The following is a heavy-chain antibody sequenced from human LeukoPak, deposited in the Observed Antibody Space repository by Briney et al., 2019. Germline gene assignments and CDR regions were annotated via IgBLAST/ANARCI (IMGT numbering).Heavy chain of an antibody. CDR3: ARDSGYSSSWYPTDFDY. Sequence: GGSLRLSCAASGFTFSSYWMHWVRQAPGKGLVWVSRINSDGSSTSYADSVKGRFTISRDNAKSTLYLQMNSLRAEDTAVYYCARDSGYSSSWYPTDFDYWGQGTLVTVSS. J-gene: IGHJ4*02. CDR2: INSDGSST. V-gene: IGHV3-74*01. CDR1: GFTFSSYW. D-gene: IGHD6-13*01.